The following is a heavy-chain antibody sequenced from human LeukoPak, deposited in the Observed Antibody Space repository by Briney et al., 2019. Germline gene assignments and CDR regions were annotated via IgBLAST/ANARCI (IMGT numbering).Heavy chain of an antibody. D-gene: IGHD2-2*01. Sequence: GGSLRLSCAASGFTFSSYAMSWVRQAPGKGLEWVSAISGSGSSTYYADSVKGRFTISRDNSKNTLHLQMNSLRAEDTAVYYCAKGHISGYCSSTSCYGVVDYFDYWGQGTLVTVSS. V-gene: IGHV3-23*01. CDR1: GFTFSSYA. J-gene: IGHJ4*02. CDR2: ISGSGSST. CDR3: AKGHISGYCSSTSCYGVVDYFDY.